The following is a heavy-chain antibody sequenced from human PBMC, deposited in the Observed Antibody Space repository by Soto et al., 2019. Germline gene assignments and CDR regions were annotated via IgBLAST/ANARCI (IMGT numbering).Heavy chain of an antibody. J-gene: IGHJ5*02. CDR3: ASWGYSGSYLSFP. Sequence: GPTLVNPTQTLTLTCTFSGFSLSTSGMRVSWVRQPPGKALEWLSRIDWDDDKFYSTSLKTRLTISKDTSKNQVVLTMTNMDPVDTATYYCASWGYSGSYLSFPWGQGNLVTVSS. D-gene: IGHD1-26*01. V-gene: IGHV2-70*04. CDR1: GFSLSTSGMR. CDR2: IDWDDDK.